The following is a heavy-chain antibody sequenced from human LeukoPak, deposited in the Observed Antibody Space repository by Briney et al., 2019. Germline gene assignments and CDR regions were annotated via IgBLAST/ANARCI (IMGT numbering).Heavy chain of an antibody. V-gene: IGHV3-66*01. CDR2: FYSGGSA. J-gene: IGHJ5*02. Sequence: GGSLRLSCAASGLTASINYMSWVRHAPGKGREGFSVFYSGGSASYADSVKGRFTISRDKSKNTMYLQMNSLRAEDTAVYYCAREGRGVNWNVERYWFDTWGQGTLVTVSS. CDR3: AREGRGVNWNVERYWFDT. CDR1: GLTASINY. D-gene: IGHD1-1*01.